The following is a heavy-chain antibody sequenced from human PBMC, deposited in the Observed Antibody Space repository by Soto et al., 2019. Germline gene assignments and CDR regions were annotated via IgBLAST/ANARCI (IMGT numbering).Heavy chain of an antibody. CDR3: ARDHGSGNVLSHMNWFDP. D-gene: IGHD3-10*01. Sequence: ASVKVSCKASGYTFTGYYMHWVRQAPGQGLEWMGWINPNSGGTNYAQKFQGWVTMTRDTSISTAYMELSRLRSDDTAVYYCARDHGSGNVLSHMNWFDPWGQGTLVTVSS. CDR1: GYTFTGYY. J-gene: IGHJ5*02. CDR2: INPNSGGT. V-gene: IGHV1-2*04.